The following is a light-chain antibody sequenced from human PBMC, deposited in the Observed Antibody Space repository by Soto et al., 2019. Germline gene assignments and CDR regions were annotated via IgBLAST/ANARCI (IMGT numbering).Light chain of an antibody. CDR3: QQYNNWPRAT. V-gene: IGKV3-15*01. Sequence: EIVLTQSPATLSLSAGERATLSCMASQSISSKLAWYQKKPGQAPRLLLCRTSSRATGFPARFSGSGSGTEFNLTISSLQPEDFGVYYCQQYNNWPRATFGGGTKVDIK. CDR2: RTS. CDR1: QSISSK. J-gene: IGKJ4*01.